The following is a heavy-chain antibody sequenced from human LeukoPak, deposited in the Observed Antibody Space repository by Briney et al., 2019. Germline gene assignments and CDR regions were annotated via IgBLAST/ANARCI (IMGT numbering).Heavy chain of an antibody. CDR3: ARVRYSSSWYYAFDI. D-gene: IGHD6-13*01. V-gene: IGHV1-2*02. Sequence: ASVKVSCTASGYTFTPYYMHWVRQAPGQGLEWMGWINPNSGGTNYAQKFQGRVTMTRDTSISTAYMELSRLRSDDTAVYYCARVRYSSSWYYAFDIWGQGTMVTVSS. CDR1: GYTFTPYY. J-gene: IGHJ3*02. CDR2: INPNSGGT.